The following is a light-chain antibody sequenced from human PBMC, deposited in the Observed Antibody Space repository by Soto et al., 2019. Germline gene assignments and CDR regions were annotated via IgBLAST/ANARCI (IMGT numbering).Light chain of an antibody. V-gene: IGKV3-11*01. Sequence: EIVLTQSPATLSLSPGERATLSCRASQSVSSYLAWYQQKPGQAPRLLIYDASNRATGIPSRFSGSGSGTDFTLTISSLEPEDFAVYYCQHRSNWPGTFGQGTKVEIK. CDR1: QSVSSY. CDR2: DAS. CDR3: QHRSNWPGT. J-gene: IGKJ1*01.